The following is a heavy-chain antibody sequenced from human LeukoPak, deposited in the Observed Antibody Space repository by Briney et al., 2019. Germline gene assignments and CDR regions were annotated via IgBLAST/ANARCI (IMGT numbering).Heavy chain of an antibody. V-gene: IGHV4-59*01. J-gene: IGHJ5*02. Sequence: KPSETLSLTCTVSGGSISSYYWSWIRQPPGKGLEWIGYIYYSGSTNYNPSPKSRVTISVDTSKNQFSLKLSSVTAADTAVYYCARGDFWFDPWGQGTLVTVSS. CDR3: ARGDFWFDP. CDR1: GGSISSYY. CDR2: IYYSGST.